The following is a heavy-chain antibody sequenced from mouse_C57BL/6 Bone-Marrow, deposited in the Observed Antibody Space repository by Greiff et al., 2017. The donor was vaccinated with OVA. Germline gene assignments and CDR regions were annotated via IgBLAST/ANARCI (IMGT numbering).Heavy chain of an antibody. Sequence: EVKLVESGGGLVQPKGSLKLSCAASGFSFNTYAMNWVRQAPGQGLEWVARIRSKSNNYATYYADSVKDRFTISRDDSESMLYLQMNNLKTEDTAMYYCVRQRITTVVANWYFDVWGTGTTVTVSS. CDR1: GFSFNTYA. J-gene: IGHJ1*03. D-gene: IGHD1-1*01. CDR3: VRQRITTVVANWYFDV. V-gene: IGHV10-1*01. CDR2: IRSKSNNYAT.